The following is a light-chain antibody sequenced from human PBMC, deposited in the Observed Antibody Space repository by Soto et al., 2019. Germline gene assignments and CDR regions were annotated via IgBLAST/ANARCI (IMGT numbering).Light chain of an antibody. Sequence: QSALTQPPSASGSPGQSVTISCTGTSSDVGGYTSVSWYQQHPGKAPKLMISEVTSGVPDRFSGSKSGNTASLTDSGLQAEDEADYYCSSYAGSSNWVFGGGTKLTVL. V-gene: IGLV2-8*01. J-gene: IGLJ3*02. CDR3: SSYAGSSNWV. CDR1: SSDVGGYTS. CDR2: EV.